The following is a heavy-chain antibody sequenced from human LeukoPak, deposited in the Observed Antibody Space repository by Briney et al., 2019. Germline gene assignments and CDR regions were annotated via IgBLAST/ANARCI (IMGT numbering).Heavy chain of an antibody. Sequence: SETLSLTCAVYGGSFSGYYWSWIRQPPGKGLEWIGYIYYSGSTNYNPSLKSRVTISVDTSKNQFSLKLSSVTAADTAAYYCARHYGDYRYYFDYWGQGTLVTVSS. CDR3: ARHYGDYRYYFDY. D-gene: IGHD4-17*01. CDR2: IYYSGST. V-gene: IGHV4-59*08. CDR1: GGSFSGYY. J-gene: IGHJ4*02.